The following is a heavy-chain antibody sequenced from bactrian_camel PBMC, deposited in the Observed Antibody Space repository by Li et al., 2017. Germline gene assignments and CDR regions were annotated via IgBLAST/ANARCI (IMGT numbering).Heavy chain of an antibody. CDR3: AASSTWYCLTTPTSFDF. V-gene: IGHV3S9*01. CDR1: GQTDSSYC. D-gene: IGHD6*01. CDR2: IDADGTT. Sequence: HVQLVESGGGSVQAGGSLRLSCTASGQTDSSYCMGWFHQHTDKEREWVASIDADGTTRYADSVKGRFTISKDNATHVSLQMTLEPEDSAVYYCAASSTWYCLTTPTSFDFWGQGTQVTVS. J-gene: IGHJ6*01.